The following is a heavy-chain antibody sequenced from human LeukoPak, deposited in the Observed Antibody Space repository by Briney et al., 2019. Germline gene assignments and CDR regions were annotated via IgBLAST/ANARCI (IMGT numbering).Heavy chain of an antibody. Sequence: PGGSLRLSCTASGFTFSRFPMHWVRQAPGKGLEWVALISYDGSNKSYADSVKGRFTISRDNSKNTLYLQMNSLRAEDTAVYYCAKDIRDGSGSHRRYFDYWGQGTLVTVSS. CDR2: ISYDGSNK. CDR1: GFTFSRFP. CDR3: AKDIRDGSGSHRRYFDY. D-gene: IGHD3-10*01. V-gene: IGHV3-30*14. J-gene: IGHJ4*02.